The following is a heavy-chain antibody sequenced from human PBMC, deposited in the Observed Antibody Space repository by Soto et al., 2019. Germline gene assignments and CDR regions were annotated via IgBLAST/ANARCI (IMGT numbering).Heavy chain of an antibody. CDR2: INHSGSS. V-gene: IGHV4-34*01. J-gene: IGHJ2*01. CDR1: GGSFSGFY. CDR3: ARMAGPWYFDL. Sequence: PSETLSLTCAVHGGSFSGFYWTWIRQPPGKGLEWTGEINHSGSSNYNPPLKSRVTMSLDTSRNQFSPSLNSVTAADTAVYYCARMAGPWYFDLWGRGTLVTVSS.